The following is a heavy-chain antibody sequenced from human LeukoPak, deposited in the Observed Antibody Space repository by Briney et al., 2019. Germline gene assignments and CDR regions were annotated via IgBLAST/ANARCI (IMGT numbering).Heavy chain of an antibody. CDR2: IRYDGSNK. V-gene: IGHV3-30*02. D-gene: IGHD2-2*02. CDR3: AKRSSTSCYTGYAFDI. CDR1: GFTFSSYG. Sequence: GGSLRLSCAASGFTFSSYGMHWVRQAPGKGLEWVAFIRYDGSNKYYADSVKGRFTISRDNSKNTLYLQMNSLRAEDTAVYYCAKRSSTSCYTGYAFDIWGQGTMVTVSS. J-gene: IGHJ3*02.